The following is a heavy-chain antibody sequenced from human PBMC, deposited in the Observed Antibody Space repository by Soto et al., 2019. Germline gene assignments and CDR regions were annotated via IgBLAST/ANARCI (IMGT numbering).Heavy chain of an antibody. CDR2: IIPIFGTA. J-gene: IGHJ6*01. CDR3: ARCSTEMYYYDNGMGV. D-gene: IGHD1-26*01. CDR1: GGTFSSYA. V-gene: IGHV1-69*13. Sequence: SVKVSCKASGGTFSSYAINWVRQAPGQGLEWMGGIIPIFGTANYAQKFQGRVTITADESTSTAYMELSSLKSEDTAVYYCARCSTEMYYYDNGMGVWGQGTMVTVSS.